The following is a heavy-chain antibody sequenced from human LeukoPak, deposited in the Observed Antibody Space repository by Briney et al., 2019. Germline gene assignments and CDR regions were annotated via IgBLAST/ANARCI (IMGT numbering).Heavy chain of an antibody. J-gene: IGHJ5*02. CDR1: GGSISSSSYY. CDR3: ARGHIVVVPAASKVYNWFDP. D-gene: IGHD2-2*01. Sequence: SETLSLTCTVSGGSISSSSYYWSWIRQPPGKGLEWIGEINHSGSTNYNPSLKSRVTISVDTSKNQFSLKLSSVTAADTAVYYCARGHIVVVPAASKVYNWFDPWGQGTLVTVSS. CDR2: INHSGST. V-gene: IGHV4-39*07.